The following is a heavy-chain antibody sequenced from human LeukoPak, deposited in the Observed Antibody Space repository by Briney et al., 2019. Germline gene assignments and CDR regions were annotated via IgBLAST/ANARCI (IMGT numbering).Heavy chain of an antibody. Sequence: SETLSLTCAVYGGSFSGYYWSWIRQPPGKGLEWIGEINHSGSTNYNPSLKSRVTISVDTSKNQFSLKLGSATAADTAVYYCARVKEMDTTFFYYDYYMDVWGKGTTVTVSS. J-gene: IGHJ6*03. CDR2: INHSGST. D-gene: IGHD5-24*01. V-gene: IGHV4-34*01. CDR1: GGSFSGYY. CDR3: ARVKEMDTTFFYYDYYMDV.